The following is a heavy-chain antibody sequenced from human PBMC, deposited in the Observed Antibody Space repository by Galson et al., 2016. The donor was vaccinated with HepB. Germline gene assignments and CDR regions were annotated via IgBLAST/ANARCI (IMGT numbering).Heavy chain of an antibody. CDR3: ARLAAAGDYFDY. CDR1: GYTFTSYY. J-gene: IGHJ4*02. V-gene: IGHV1-46*01. Sequence: SVKVSCKASGYTFTSYYMHWVRQAPGQGLEWMGIINPSGGSSSYAQKFQGRVTMTRDTSTSTVYMELSSLRSEDTAVYYCARLAAAGDYFDYWGQGTLVTVSS. D-gene: IGHD6-13*01. CDR2: INPSGGSS.